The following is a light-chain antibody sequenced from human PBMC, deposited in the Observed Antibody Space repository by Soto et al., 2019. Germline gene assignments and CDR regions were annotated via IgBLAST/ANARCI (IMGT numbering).Light chain of an antibody. Sequence: EIVMTQSPATLSVSPGERATLSCRASQSVSSNLAWYQQKPGQAPRILIYGASTRDTGIPARFSGSGSGTEFTLTISILQSEDFAVYYCQQYNNWPPWTFGQGTKVEIK. CDR2: GAS. V-gene: IGKV3D-15*01. CDR1: QSVSSN. CDR3: QQYNNWPPWT. J-gene: IGKJ1*01.